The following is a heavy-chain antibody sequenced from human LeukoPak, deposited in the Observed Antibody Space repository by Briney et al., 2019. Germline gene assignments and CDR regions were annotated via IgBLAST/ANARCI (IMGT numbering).Heavy chain of an antibody. J-gene: IGHJ4*02. CDR1: GGSISSSTYY. D-gene: IGHD3-10*01. Sequence: PSETLSLTCTVSGGSISSSTYYWGWIRQPPGKGLEWIGSIYHSGTTYYNPSLKSRVTISVDTSKNQFSLKVSSVTAADTAVYYCAREIRITMVRGVTHLDYWGQGTLVTVSS. CDR2: IYHSGTT. V-gene: IGHV4-39*07. CDR3: AREIRITMVRGVTHLDY.